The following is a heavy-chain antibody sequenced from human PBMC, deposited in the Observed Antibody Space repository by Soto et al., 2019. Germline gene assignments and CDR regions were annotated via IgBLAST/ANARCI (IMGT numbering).Heavy chain of an antibody. D-gene: IGHD3-22*01. Sequence: GPSVKVSCKASGGTFSSYAISWVRQAPGQGLEWMGGIIPIFGTANYAQKFQGRVTITADESTSTAYMELSSLRSEDTAVYYCARDGNPYDSSGYYDDWFEPWGQGTLVTVSS. CDR1: GGTFSSYA. CDR2: IIPIFGTA. J-gene: IGHJ5*02. CDR3: ARDGNPYDSSGYYDDWFEP. V-gene: IGHV1-69*13.